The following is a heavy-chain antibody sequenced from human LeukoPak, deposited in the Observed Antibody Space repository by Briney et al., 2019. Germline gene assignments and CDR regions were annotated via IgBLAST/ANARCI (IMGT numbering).Heavy chain of an antibody. J-gene: IGHJ4*02. CDR1: GGSISSSSYY. CDR3: ARWDSSSSLFDY. V-gene: IGHV4-39*07. D-gene: IGHD6-6*01. CDR2: IYYSGST. Sequence: PSETLSLTCTVSGGSISSSSYYWGWIRQPPGKGLEWIGSIYYSGSTYYNPSLKSRVTISVDTSKNQFSLKLSSVTAADTAVYYCARWDSSSSLFDYWGQGTLVTVSS.